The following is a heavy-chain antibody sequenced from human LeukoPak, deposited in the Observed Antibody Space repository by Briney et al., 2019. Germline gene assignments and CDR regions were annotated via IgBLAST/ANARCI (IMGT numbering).Heavy chain of an antibody. CDR2: IKQDGSEK. CDR1: GFTFSSYW. D-gene: IGHD3-22*01. CDR3: ARTRITMIVGLASRFDY. J-gene: IGHJ4*02. V-gene: IGHV3-7*01. Sequence: HSGGSLRLSCAASGFTFSSYWMSWVRQAPGKGLGWVANIKQDGSEKYYVDSVKGRFTISRDNAKNSLYLQMNSLRAEDTAVYYCARTRITMIVGLASRFDYWGQGTLVTVSS.